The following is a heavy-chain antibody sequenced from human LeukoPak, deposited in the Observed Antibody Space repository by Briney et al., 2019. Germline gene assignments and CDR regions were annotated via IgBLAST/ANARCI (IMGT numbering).Heavy chain of an antibody. J-gene: IGHJ4*02. D-gene: IGHD6-19*01. CDR3: ARAMYTSGWSIDY. V-gene: IGHV3-74*01. CDR2: INSDGSST. Sequence: HPGGSLRLSCAASGFTFSSYWMHWVREAPGKGLVWVSRINSDGSSTSYADSVKGRFTISRDNAKNTLYLQMNSLRAEDTAVFYCARAMYTSGWSIDYWGQGTLATVSS. CDR1: GFTFSSYW.